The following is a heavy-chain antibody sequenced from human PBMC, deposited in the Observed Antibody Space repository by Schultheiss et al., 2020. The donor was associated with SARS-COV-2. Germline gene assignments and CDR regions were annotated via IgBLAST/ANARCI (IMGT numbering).Heavy chain of an antibody. CDR1: GFTFSDYY. CDR2: IYSGGST. CDR3: ARDSGSYVDY. V-gene: IGHV3-66*01. Sequence: GGSLRLSCAASGFTFSDYYMSWVRQAPGKGLEWVSVIYSGGSTYYADSVKGRFTISRDNSKNTLYLQMNSLRVEDTAVYYCARDSGSYVDYWGQGTLVTVSS. D-gene: IGHD3-10*01. J-gene: IGHJ4*02.